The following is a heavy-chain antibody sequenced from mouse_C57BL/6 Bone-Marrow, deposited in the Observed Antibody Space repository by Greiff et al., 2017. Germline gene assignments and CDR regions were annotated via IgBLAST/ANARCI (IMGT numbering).Heavy chain of an antibody. D-gene: IGHD1-1*01. CDR2: INYDGSST. J-gene: IGHJ4*01. V-gene: IGHV5-16*01. Sequence: EVQRVESEGGLVQPGSSMKLSCTASGFTFSDYYMAWVRQVPEKGLEWVANINYDGSSTYYLDSLKSRFIISRDTAKNILYLQMSSLKSEDTATYYCAREGSSLYAMDYWGQGTSVTVSS. CDR1: GFTFSDYY. CDR3: AREGSSLYAMDY.